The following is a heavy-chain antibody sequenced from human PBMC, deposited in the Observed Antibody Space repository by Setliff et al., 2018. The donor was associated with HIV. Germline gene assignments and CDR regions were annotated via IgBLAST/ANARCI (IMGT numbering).Heavy chain of an antibody. CDR1: GYTFTSFD. CDR2: MNPNSGNS. CDR3: TRIRAMVRGVTSYDAFDI. D-gene: IGHD3-10*01. V-gene: IGHV1-8*01. J-gene: IGHJ3*02. Sequence: ASVKVSCKASGYTFTSFDINWVRQATGQGLEWMGWMNPNSGNSGFAQKFQGRVTMTRNSSISTAYMELSSLRFDDTAVYYCTRIRAMVRGVTSYDAFDIWGQGILVTVSS.